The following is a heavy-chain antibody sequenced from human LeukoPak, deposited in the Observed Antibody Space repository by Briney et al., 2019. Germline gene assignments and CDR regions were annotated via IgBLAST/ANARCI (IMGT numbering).Heavy chain of an antibody. V-gene: IGHV5-51*01. D-gene: IGHD6-13*01. CDR1: GYSFTSYW. CDR3: ARASSSWWNHWFDP. J-gene: IGHJ5*02. Sequence: GESLNVSCKGSGYSFTSYWIGWVRQMPGKGLEWMGFICPGDSDTTYRPSFQGPVTLAAHKSISTGYLQWSSLKASDTAMYYCARASSSWWNHWFDPWGQGTLVTVSS. CDR2: ICPGDSDT.